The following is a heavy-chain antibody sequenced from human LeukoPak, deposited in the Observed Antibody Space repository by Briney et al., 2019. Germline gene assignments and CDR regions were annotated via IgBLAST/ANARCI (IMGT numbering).Heavy chain of an antibody. J-gene: IGHJ3*02. Sequence: SETLSLTCTVSGGSITDYYWSWIRQPPGKGLEWIAYIYSTGTTNYNPSLKNRVIISVDTSKKQFSLRLDSVTAADTAVYYCARETNFDWLLYGDDAFDIWGQGTMVTVSS. CDR2: IYSTGTT. CDR3: ARETNFDWLLYGDDAFDI. V-gene: IGHV4-4*08. D-gene: IGHD3-9*01. CDR1: GGSITDYY.